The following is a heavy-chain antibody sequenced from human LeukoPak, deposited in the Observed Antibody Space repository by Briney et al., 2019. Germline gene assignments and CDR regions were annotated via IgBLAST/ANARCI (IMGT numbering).Heavy chain of an antibody. V-gene: IGHV3-23*01. Sequence: GGSLSLSCAASGFTFNNYAMYWVRRAPGKGLEWVSGIFGSGGSAHYADSVKGRFTISSDNSKNTVYLQLDSLRVEDTAVYYCGKTTVGYSSGRYPGWPVDYWGQGTLVTVSS. CDR2: IFGSGGSA. J-gene: IGHJ4*02. D-gene: IGHD2-15*01. CDR3: GKTTVGYSSGRYPGWPVDY. CDR1: GFTFNNYA.